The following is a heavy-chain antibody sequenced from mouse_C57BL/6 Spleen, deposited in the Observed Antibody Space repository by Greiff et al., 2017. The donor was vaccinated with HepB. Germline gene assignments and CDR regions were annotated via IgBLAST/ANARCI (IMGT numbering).Heavy chain of an antibody. CDR2: ILPGSGST. CDR1: GYTFTGYW. D-gene: IGHD1-1*01. V-gene: IGHV1-9*01. Sequence: VQLQESGAELMKPGASVKLSCKATGYTFTGYWIEWVKQRPGHGLEWIGEILPGSGSTNYNEKFKGKATFTADTSSNTAYMQLSSLTTEDSAIYYCARRGLITTVVDWYFDVWGTGTTVTVSS. J-gene: IGHJ1*03. CDR3: ARRGLITTVVDWYFDV.